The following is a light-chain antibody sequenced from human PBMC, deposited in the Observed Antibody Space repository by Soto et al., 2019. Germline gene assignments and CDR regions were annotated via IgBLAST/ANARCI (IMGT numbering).Light chain of an antibody. CDR1: QSISSH. CDR3: QQYSSNSYT. V-gene: IGKV1-5*01. CDR2: DAS. J-gene: IGKJ2*01. Sequence: IQMTQSPSTLSASVGDRVTITCRASQSISSHLAWYQQRPGKAPEVLIYDASTLESGVPSRFSGSGSGTKFTLTISSLQPDDFATYYCQQYSSNSYTFGQGTKLEIK.